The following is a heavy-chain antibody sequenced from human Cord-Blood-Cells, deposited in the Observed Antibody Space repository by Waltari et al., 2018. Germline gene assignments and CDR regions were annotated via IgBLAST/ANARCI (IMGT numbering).Heavy chain of an antibody. J-gene: IGHJ5*02. D-gene: IGHD2-15*01. CDR3: ARGNCSGGSCSNWFDP. V-gene: IGHV4-34*01. CDR1: GGSFSGYY. Sequence: QVQLQQWGAGLLKPSETLSLTCAVYGGSFSGYYWSWIRQPPGKGLEGIGEINHSGSTNYHPSLKSRVTIAVDTSKNQFSLKLSSVTAADTAVYYCARGNCSGGSCSNWFDPWGQGTLVTVSS. CDR2: INHSGST.